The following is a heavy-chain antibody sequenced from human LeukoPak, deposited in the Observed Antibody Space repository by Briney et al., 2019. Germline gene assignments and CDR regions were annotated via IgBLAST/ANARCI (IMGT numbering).Heavy chain of an antibody. D-gene: IGHD4-11*01. J-gene: IGHJ5*01. Sequence: GGSLILSCAASGFTYSHYGMHWVRQAPGKGLEWVAVIWSDGTQKYYGDAVKGRFTISRDNSMKTLFLQMNSLRGDDTAVYYCAKDAQGGFDYSNSLESWGQGTLVTVSS. CDR3: AKDAQGGFDYSNSLES. CDR1: GFTYSHYG. V-gene: IGHV3-33*06. CDR2: IWSDGTQK.